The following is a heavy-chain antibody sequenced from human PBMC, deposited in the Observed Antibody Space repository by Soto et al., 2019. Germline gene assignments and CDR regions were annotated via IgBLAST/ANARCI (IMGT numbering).Heavy chain of an antibody. Sequence: ASVKVSCKASGYTFTGYYMHWVRQAPGQGLEWMGWINPNSGGTNYAQKFQGWVTMTRDTSISTAYMELSRLRSDDTAVYYCAREGSIAARPGLYYYYYYGMDVWGQGTTVTVSS. D-gene: IGHD6-6*01. CDR3: AREGSIAARPGLYYYYYYGMDV. CDR2: INPNSGGT. V-gene: IGHV1-2*04. J-gene: IGHJ6*02. CDR1: GYTFTGYY.